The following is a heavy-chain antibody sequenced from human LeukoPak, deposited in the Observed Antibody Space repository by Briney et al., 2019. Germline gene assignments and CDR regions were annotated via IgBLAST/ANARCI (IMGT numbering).Heavy chain of an antibody. CDR3: TTGPYYGDYGLAFDY. CDR1: GLTFSNAW. CDR2: IKSKTDGGTT. J-gene: IGHJ4*02. Sequence: GASLRPSCPASGLTFSNAWMSWVRQAPGKRLEWVGRIKSKTDGGTTDYAAPVKGRFTISRDDSKNTLYLQMNSLKTEDTAVYYCTTGPYYGDYGLAFDYWGQGTLVTVSS. V-gene: IGHV3-15*01. D-gene: IGHD4-17*01.